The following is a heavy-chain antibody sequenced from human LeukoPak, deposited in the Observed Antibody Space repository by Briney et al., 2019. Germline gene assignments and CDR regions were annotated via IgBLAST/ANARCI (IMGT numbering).Heavy chain of an antibody. J-gene: IGHJ4*02. CDR1: GGSISSHY. D-gene: IGHD3-9*01. Sequence: SETLSLTCTVSGGSISSHYCIWIRQPPGKGLEWIGSIYHSGSTYYNPSLKSRVTISVDTSKNQFSLKLSSVTAADTAVYYCARDRGDILTGSILFDYWGQGTLVTVSS. CDR3: ARDRGDILTGSILFDY. V-gene: IGHV4-38-2*02. CDR2: IYHSGST.